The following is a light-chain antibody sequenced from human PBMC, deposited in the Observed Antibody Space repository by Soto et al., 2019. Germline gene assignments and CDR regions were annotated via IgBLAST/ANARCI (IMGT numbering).Light chain of an antibody. CDR1: QSVSSY. CDR2: DAS. V-gene: IGKV3-11*01. Sequence: EIVLTQSAAAVSLSPGERATLSCRASQSVSSYLAWYQQKPGQAPRLLIYDASNRATGIPARFSGSGSGTDFTLTISSLEPEDFAVYYCQQRSNWSWTFGQGTKVDIK. J-gene: IGKJ1*01. CDR3: QQRSNWSWT.